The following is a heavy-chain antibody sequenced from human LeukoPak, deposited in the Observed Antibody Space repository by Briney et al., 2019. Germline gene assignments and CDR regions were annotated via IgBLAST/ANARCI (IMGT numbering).Heavy chain of an antibody. CDR1: GYTFTGYY. Sequence: ASVKVSCKASGYTFTGYYMHWVRQAPGQGLEWMGWINPDTGGTNYAQKFQGRVTMTRDTSISTAYMELSGLRSDNTAVYYCAREGVVKGTDVWGQGTTVTVSS. CDR3: AREGVVKGTDV. V-gene: IGHV1-2*02. J-gene: IGHJ6*02. CDR2: INPDTGGT.